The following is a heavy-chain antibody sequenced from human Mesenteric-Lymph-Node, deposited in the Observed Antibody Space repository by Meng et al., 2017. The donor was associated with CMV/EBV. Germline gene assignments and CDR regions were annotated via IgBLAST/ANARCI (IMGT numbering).Heavy chain of an antibody. CDR1: GFTFNHYY. D-gene: IGHD3-3*01. V-gene: IGHV3-11*01. Sequence: GGFLRLSCAASGFTFNHYYMNWIRLVPGKGLEWVSYISHSGSTIKYADSVKGRFTISRDNAKNSLYLQMNNLRVEDTAVYYCARDVTLFGVAQGDGVDVWGQGTTVTVSS. CDR3: ARDVTLFGVAQGDGVDV. J-gene: IGHJ6*02. CDR2: ISHSGSTI.